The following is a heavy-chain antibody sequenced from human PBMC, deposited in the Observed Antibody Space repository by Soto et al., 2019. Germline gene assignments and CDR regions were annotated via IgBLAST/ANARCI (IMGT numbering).Heavy chain of an antibody. CDR3: ARLVGWPSRSDS. Sequence: EVQVVESGGGLVKPGGSLRLSCAVSGFTFSAYSMNWVRQAPGKGLEWVSSISSNGGDIYYADSVRGRFTISRDNAGNSLSLQMNSLRVEDTAVYFCARLVGWPSRSDSWGQGALVTVSS. J-gene: IGHJ4*02. D-gene: IGHD6-6*01. CDR1: GFTFSAYS. V-gene: IGHV3-21*01. CDR2: ISSNGGDI.